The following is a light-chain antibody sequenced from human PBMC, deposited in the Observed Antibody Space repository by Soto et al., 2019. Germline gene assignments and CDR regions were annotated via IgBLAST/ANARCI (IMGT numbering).Light chain of an antibody. V-gene: IGLV2-14*01. CDR2: DVS. J-gene: IGLJ1*01. Sequence: QSALTQPASVSGSPGQSITISCTGTSSDVGGYNYVSWYQQHPGKAPKLMIYDVSNRPSGVSNRFSGSKSGNTASLTISWLQAEDEADYYCSSYTSSRTDVFGTGTKVTVL. CDR3: SSYTSSRTDV. CDR1: SSDVGGYNY.